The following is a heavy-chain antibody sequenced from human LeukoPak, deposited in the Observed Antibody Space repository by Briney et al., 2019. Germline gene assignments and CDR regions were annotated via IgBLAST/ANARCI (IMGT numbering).Heavy chain of an antibody. Sequence: GGSLRPSCAASGLTFSSYSMNWVRQAPGKGLEWVSSISSSSSYIYYADSVKGRFTISRDNAKNSLYPQMNSLRAEDTAVYYCASDRPSPVAFDIWGQGTMVTVSS. CDR3: ASDRPSPVAFDI. J-gene: IGHJ3*02. V-gene: IGHV3-21*01. CDR2: ISSSSSYI. CDR1: GLTFSSYS.